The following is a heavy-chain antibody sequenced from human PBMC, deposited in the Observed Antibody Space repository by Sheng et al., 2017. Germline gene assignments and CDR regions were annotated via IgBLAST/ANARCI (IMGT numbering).Heavy chain of an antibody. CDR2: INHSGST. CDR1: GGSFSGYY. Sequence: QVQLQQWGAGLLKPSETLSLTCAVYGGSFSGYYWSWIRQPPGKGLEWIGEINHSGSTNYNPYLKSRVTISVDTSKNQFSLKLSSVTAADTAVYYCARAGTDGGDAFDIWGQGTMVTVSS. D-gene: IGHD1-7*01. CDR3: ARAGTDGGDAFDI. V-gene: IGHV4-34*01. J-gene: IGHJ3*02.